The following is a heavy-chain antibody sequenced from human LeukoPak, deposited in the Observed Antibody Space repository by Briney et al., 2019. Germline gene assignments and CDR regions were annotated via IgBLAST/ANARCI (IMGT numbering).Heavy chain of an antibody. V-gene: IGHV3-7*04. Sequence: GGSLRLSCAASGFTFSSFWMSWVRQAPGKGLEWVANIKQDGSEKYYVDSVKGRFTVSRDNAENSLYLQMNSLRAEDTAVYYCARGCCSGGSCFSSTGNFDLWGRGTLVTVSS. CDR3: ARGCCSGGSCFSSTGNFDL. CDR1: GFTFSSFW. CDR2: IKQDGSEK. D-gene: IGHD2-15*01. J-gene: IGHJ2*01.